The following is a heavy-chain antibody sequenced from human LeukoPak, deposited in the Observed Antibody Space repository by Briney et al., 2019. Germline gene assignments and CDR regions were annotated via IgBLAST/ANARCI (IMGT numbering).Heavy chain of an antibody. CDR2: IWYDGSNK. V-gene: IGHV3-33*08. CDR1: GFTFSSYS. Sequence: PGGSLRLSCAASGFTFSSYSMNWVRQAPGKGLEWVAVIWYDGSNKYYADSVKGRFTISRDNSKNTLYLQMNSLRAEDTAVYYCARTVDTAMDDWGQGTLVTVSS. D-gene: IGHD5-18*01. J-gene: IGHJ4*02. CDR3: ARTVDTAMDD.